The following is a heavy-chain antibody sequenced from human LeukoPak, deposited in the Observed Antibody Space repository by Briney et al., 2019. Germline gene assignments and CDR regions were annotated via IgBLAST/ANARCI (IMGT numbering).Heavy chain of an antibody. CDR3: AKHYMGSSYNHGLDC. CDR1: GGSISSDNYY. CDR2: IYYSGTT. D-gene: IGHD3-10*01. J-gene: IGHJ4*02. Sequence: PSETLSLTCTVSGGSISSDNYYWGWIRQPPGKGLEWIGSIYYSGTTYYNPSLKSRFTISVDTSKNQFSLKLSSVTAADTALYYCAKHYMGSSYNHGLDCWGQGTLVTVSS. V-gene: IGHV4-39*01.